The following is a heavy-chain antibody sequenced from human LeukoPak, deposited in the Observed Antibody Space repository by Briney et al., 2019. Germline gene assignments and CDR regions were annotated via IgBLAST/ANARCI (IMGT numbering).Heavy chain of an antibody. D-gene: IGHD3-22*01. CDR3: ARDPWYYYDRSGYPLDN. Sequence: GGSLRLSCAASGFTFNRYGVHWVRQAPGKGLEWVAAISSHGSNTYYADSVKGRFTISRDNSKNTLYLQMNSLRAEDTAVYYCARDPWYYYDRSGYPLDNWGQGTLVTVSS. CDR1: GFTFNRYG. J-gene: IGHJ4*02. V-gene: IGHV3-30*03. CDR2: ISSHGSNT.